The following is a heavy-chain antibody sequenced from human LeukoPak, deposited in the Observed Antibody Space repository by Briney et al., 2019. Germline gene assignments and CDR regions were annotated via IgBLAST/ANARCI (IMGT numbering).Heavy chain of an antibody. D-gene: IGHD6-19*01. CDR2: ISSSGSII. Sequence: GGSLRLSCAPSGFTFSSYGMHWVRQAPGKGLEWVSYISSSGSIIYYADSVKGRFTISRDNAKNSLYLQMNSLRAEDTAVYYCAREYRAVAARYWAFDIWGQGTMVTVSS. J-gene: IGHJ3*02. V-gene: IGHV3-48*03. CDR1: GFTFSSYG. CDR3: AREYRAVAARYWAFDI.